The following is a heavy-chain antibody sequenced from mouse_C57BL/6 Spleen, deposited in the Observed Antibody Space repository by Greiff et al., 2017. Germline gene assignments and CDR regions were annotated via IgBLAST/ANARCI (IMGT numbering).Heavy chain of an antibody. CDR2: FYPGSGSI. CDR3: ARHEDSNYSMDY. J-gene: IGHJ4*01. CDR1: GYTFTEYT. Sequence: QVQLQQSGAELVKPGASVKLSCKASGYTFTEYTINWVKQRSGQGLEWIGWFYPGSGSIKYNEKFKDKATLTADKSSSTVYMVLSRLTSEESEFYVCARHEDSNYSMDYWGQGTSVTVSS. D-gene: IGHD1-1*01. V-gene: IGHV1-62-2*01.